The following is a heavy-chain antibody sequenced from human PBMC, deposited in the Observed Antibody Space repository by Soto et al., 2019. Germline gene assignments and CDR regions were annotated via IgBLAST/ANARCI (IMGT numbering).Heavy chain of an antibody. V-gene: IGHV3-23*01. CDR1: GFTFSSYA. CDR3: AKDLYGDYDGPFDY. D-gene: IGHD4-17*01. CDR2: INKGGGST. J-gene: IGHJ4*02. Sequence: EVQLLESGGGLVQPGGSLRLSCAASGFTFSSYAMGWVRQVPGKGLEWVSSINKGGGSTYYGDSVKGRFTMSRDNSENTLSLEMNSLRAEDTAVYYCAKDLYGDYDGPFDYWGQGALVTVSS.